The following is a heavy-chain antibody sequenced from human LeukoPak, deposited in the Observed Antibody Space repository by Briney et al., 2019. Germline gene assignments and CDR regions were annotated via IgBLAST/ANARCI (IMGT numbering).Heavy chain of an antibody. D-gene: IGHD3-22*01. CDR1: GFTFSSYW. V-gene: IGHV3-74*01. J-gene: IGHJ4*02. CDR3: ARLDDSSGYSFDY. CDR2: INGDGSST. Sequence: GGSLRLSCAASGFTFSSYWMHWVRQAPGKGLVWVSRINGDGSSTSYADSVKGRFTISRDNAKSTLYLQMNSLRAEDTAVYYCARLDDSSGYSFDYWGQGTLVTVSS.